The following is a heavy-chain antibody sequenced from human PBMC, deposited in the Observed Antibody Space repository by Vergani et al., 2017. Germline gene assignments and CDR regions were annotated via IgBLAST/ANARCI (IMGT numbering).Heavy chain of an antibody. D-gene: IGHD3-16*02. CDR3: ARGPGDDYVWGSYRYTDGGGVDY. CDR2: INPNSGGT. V-gene: IGHV1-2*02. CDR1: GYTFTGYY. J-gene: IGHJ4*02. Sequence: QVQLVQSGAEVKKPGASVKVSCKASGYTFTGYYMHWVRQAPGQGLEWMGWINPNSGGTNYAQKFQGRVTMTRDTSISTAYMELSRLRSADTAVYYCARGPGDDYVWGSYRYTDGGGVDYWGQGTLVTVSS.